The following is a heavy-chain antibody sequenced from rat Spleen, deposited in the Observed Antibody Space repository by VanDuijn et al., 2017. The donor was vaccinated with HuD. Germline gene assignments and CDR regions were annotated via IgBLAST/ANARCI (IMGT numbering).Heavy chain of an antibody. J-gene: IGHJ2*01. Sequence: EVQLVESDGGLVQPGRSLKLSCAASGFTFSDYYMAWVRQAPTKGLEWVATISYDGSSTYYRDSVKGRFTISRDNAKSTLYLQMDSLRSEDTATYYCARQENYSGEYFDDWGQGVMVTVSS. CDR1: GFTFSDYY. CDR3: ARQENYSGEYFDD. CDR2: ISYDGSST. D-gene: IGHD1-1*01. V-gene: IGHV5-29*01.